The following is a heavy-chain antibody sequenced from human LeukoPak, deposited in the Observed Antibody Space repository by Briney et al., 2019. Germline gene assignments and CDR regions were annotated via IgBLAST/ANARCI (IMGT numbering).Heavy chain of an antibody. CDR3: ARAGGSYRIDY. Sequence: PSETLSLTCTVSGGSISSYYWSLIRQPPGKGLEWIGYIYYSGSTNYNPSLKSRVTISVDTSKNQFSLKLSSVTAADTAVYYCARAGGSYRIDYWGQGTLVTVSS. V-gene: IGHV4-59*01. CDR1: GGSISSYY. J-gene: IGHJ4*02. CDR2: IYYSGST. D-gene: IGHD1-14*01.